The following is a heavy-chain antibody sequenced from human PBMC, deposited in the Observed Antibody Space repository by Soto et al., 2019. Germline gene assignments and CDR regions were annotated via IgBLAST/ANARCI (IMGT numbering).Heavy chain of an antibody. CDR1: GFTFSSYA. J-gene: IGHJ6*02. V-gene: IGHV3-23*01. Sequence: PGGSLRLSCAASGFTFSSYAMSWVRQAPGKGLEWVSAISGSGGSTYYADSVKGRFTISRDNSKNTLYLQMNSLRAEDTAVYYCAKFRQLVTYYYYGMDVWGQGTKVTVSS. CDR3: AKFRQLVTYYYYGMDV. CDR2: ISGSGGST. D-gene: IGHD6-13*01.